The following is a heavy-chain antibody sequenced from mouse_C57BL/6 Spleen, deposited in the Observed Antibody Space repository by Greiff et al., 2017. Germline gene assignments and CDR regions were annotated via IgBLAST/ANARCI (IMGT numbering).Heavy chain of an antibody. CDR3: ARHGSSSSGFDY. J-gene: IGHJ2*01. D-gene: IGHD1-1*01. V-gene: IGHV1-54*01. CDR2: INPGSGGT. Sequence: VQLKESGAELVRPGTSVKVSCKASGYAFTNYLIEWVKQRPGQGLEWIGVINPGSGGTNYNEKFKGKATLTADKSSSTAYMQLSSLTSEDSAVYFCARHGSSSSGFDYWGQGTTLTVSS. CDR1: GYAFTNYL.